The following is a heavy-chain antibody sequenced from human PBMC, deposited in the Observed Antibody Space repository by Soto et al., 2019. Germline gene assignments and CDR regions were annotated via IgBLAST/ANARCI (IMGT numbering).Heavy chain of an antibody. D-gene: IGHD5-12*01. J-gene: IGHJ4*02. CDR3: ARLGRWLQNFDY. CDR2: IYSGGST. CDR1: GFTVSSNY. V-gene: IGHV3-53*01. Sequence: LRLSCAASGFTVSSNYMSWVRQAPGKGLEWVSVIYSGGSTYYADSVKGRFTISRDNSKNTLYLQMNSLRAEDTAVYYCARLGRWLQNFDYWGPGTLVTVSS.